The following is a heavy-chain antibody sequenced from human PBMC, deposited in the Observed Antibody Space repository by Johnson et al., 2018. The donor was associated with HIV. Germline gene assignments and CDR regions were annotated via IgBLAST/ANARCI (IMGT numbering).Heavy chain of an antibody. V-gene: IGHV3-30-3*01. J-gene: IGHJ3*02. CDR3: AKKDYSTAVDGGAFEI. D-gene: IGHD4-11*01. Sequence: QVQLVESGGGVVQPGRSLRLSCAASGFVFSSYAMHWVRQAPGKGLEWVALISYDGSNKNYADSVKGRFTISRDNSKNTLYLDMNNVRVEDTGVYYCAKKDYSTAVDGGAFEIWGQGTVVTVSS. CDR2: ISYDGSNK. CDR1: GFVFSSYA.